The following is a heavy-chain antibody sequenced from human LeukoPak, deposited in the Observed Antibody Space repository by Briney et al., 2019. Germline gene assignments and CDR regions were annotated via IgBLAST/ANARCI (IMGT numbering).Heavy chain of an antibody. Sequence: PSETLSLTCTVSSGSISSNIYYWGWVRQPPGKGLESIGNIYYSGTTYYNPPLKSRVTISIDTSKNQFSLNLSSVTAADTAVYYCARNAATRRSYFDYWGQGILVTVSS. D-gene: IGHD6-6*01. V-gene: IGHV4-39*01. J-gene: IGHJ4*02. CDR3: ARNAATRRSYFDY. CDR2: IYYSGTT. CDR1: SGSISSNIYY.